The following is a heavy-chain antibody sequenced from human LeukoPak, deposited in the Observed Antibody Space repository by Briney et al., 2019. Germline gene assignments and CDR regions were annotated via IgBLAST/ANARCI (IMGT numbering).Heavy chain of an antibody. V-gene: IGHV1-8*01. CDR3: ARGSSDCSSVSCYNF. CDR1: GYTFSSYD. D-gene: IGHD2-2*02. CDR2: MNPNSGNT. Sequence: PRASVKVSCKASGYTFSSYDINWVRQATGQGPEWMGWMNPNSGNTGYAQNFQGRVTMTRDTSISTAYMELASLTSDDTAVYYCARGSSDCSSVSCYNFWGQGTLVTVSS. J-gene: IGHJ4*02.